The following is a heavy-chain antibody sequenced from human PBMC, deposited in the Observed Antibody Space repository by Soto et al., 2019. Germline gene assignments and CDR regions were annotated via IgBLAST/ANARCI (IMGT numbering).Heavy chain of an antibody. CDR3: TTGIAVASRYFDY. CDR2: IKKKGDGGTA. V-gene: IGHV3-15*05. J-gene: IGHJ4*02. D-gene: IGHD6-19*01. CDR1: GFSFRNAW. Sequence: PGGSLRLSCAASGFSFRNAWMSWVRQAPGKGLEWVGRIKKKGDGGTAEYTSPVKGRFTISRDDSKDMLYLQMDSLKSDDTAVYYCTTGIAVASRYFDYWGEGTLVTVSS.